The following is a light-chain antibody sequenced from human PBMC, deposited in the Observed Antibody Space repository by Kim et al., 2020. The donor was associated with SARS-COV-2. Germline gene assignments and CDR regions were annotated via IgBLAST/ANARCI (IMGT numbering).Light chain of an antibody. CDR2: RDS. J-gene: IGLJ3*02. CDR3: QVWDSSTGV. V-gene: IGLV3-9*01. CDR1: NIGMKN. Sequence: SVALGQTARITCGGNNIGMKNVHWNQQKPGRAPVLVIYRDSNRPSGIPERFSGSNSGNTATLTISRAQAGDEADYYCQVWDSSTGVFGGGTQLTVL.